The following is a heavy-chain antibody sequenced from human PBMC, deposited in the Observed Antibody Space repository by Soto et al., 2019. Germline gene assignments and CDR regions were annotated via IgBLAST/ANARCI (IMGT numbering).Heavy chain of an antibody. CDR3: AKDQRRYGGQYSSGWYDY. D-gene: IGHD6-19*01. V-gene: IGHV3-9*01. CDR1: GFTFDDYA. CDR2: ISWNSGST. J-gene: IGHJ4*02. Sequence: EVQLVESGGGLVQPGRSLRLSCAASGFTFDDYAMHWVRQAPGKGLEWVSGISWNSGSTYYADSVKGRFTISRDNSKNTLYLQMNSLRAEDTAVYYCAKDQRRYGGQYSSGWYDYWGQGTLVTVSS.